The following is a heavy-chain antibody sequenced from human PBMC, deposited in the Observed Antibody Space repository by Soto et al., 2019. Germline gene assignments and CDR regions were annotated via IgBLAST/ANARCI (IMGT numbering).Heavy chain of an antibody. J-gene: IGHJ5*02. CDR3: ARDPHPYYYGSGSYSFWFAP. V-gene: IGHV1-18*01. CDR2: ISAYNGNT. D-gene: IGHD3-10*01. Sequence: GASVKVSCKASGYTFTSYGISWVRQAPGQGLEWMGWISAYNGNTKYSQKFQGRVTITRDTSASTAYMELSSLRSEDTAVYYCARDPHPYYYGSGSYSFWFAPWGQGTLVPGSS. CDR1: GYTFTSYG.